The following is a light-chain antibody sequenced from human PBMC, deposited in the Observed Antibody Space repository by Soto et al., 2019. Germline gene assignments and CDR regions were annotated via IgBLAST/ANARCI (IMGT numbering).Light chain of an antibody. Sequence: QSALTQPASVSGSPGQSITISCTGTTSDVGRYNLVSWYQQYPGKAPRLMIYEDIERPSGVSNRFSGSKSGNTASLTISGLQTEEEADYYCCSYAGGTSVVFGGGTKLTVL. CDR1: TSDVGRYNL. CDR2: EDI. CDR3: CSYAGGTSVV. V-gene: IGLV2-23*01. J-gene: IGLJ2*01.